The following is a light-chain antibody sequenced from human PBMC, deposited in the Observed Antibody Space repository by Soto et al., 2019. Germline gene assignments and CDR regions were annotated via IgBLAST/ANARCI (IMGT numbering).Light chain of an antibody. J-gene: IGLJ1*01. CDR1: SSDVGGYNY. Sequence: QSALTQPRSVSGSPGQSVTISCTGTSSDVGGYNYVSWYQQHPGKAPKLMIYDVSKRPSGVPDRFSGSKSGNTASLTISGFQVEDEADYYCCAYAGSYYVFGTGTKLTVL. CDR3: CAYAGSYYV. CDR2: DVS. V-gene: IGLV2-11*01.